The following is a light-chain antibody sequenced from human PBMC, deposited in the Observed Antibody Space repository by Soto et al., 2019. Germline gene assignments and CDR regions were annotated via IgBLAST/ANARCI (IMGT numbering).Light chain of an antibody. CDR3: SSYVTDDTDV. CDR2: DVE. V-gene: IGLV2-14*03. Sequence: QSALTQPASVSGSPGQSIAISCTGTSNDVGAYHFVSWFQQHPGKAPKLIIYDVENRPSGVSARFSASKSGNTASLTIAGIQAEDEADYYCSSYVTDDTDVFGSGTKLTVL. J-gene: IGLJ1*01. CDR1: SNDVGAYHF.